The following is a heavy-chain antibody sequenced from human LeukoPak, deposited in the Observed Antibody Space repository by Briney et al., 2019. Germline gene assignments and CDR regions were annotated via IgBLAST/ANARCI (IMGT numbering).Heavy chain of an antibody. CDR1: GFTFSSYA. J-gene: IGHJ4*02. V-gene: IGHV3-23*01. CDR2: ISGSGGNT. CDR3: AKDQGGGPLYNFDY. Sequence: PGGSLRLSCAASGFTFSSYAMSWVRQAPGKGLEWVSGISGSGGNTYYADSVKGRFTISRDNSKNTLYLQMNSLRAEDTAVYYCAKDQGGGPLYNFDYWGQGTLVTVSS. D-gene: IGHD3-16*01.